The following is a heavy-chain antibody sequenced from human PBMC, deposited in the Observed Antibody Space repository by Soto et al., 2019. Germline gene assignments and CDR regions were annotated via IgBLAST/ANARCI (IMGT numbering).Heavy chain of an antibody. CDR2: ISSSGSTI. J-gene: IGHJ4*02. Sequence: GGSLRLSCPASGFTFSDYYMSWIRQAPGKGLAWVSYISSSGSTIYYADSVKGRSTISRDNAKNSLYLQMNSLRAEDTAVYYCARDGSSVGIPDYWGQGTLVTVSS. CDR1: GFTFSDYY. CDR3: ARDGSSVGIPDY. D-gene: IGHD2-15*01. V-gene: IGHV3-11*01.